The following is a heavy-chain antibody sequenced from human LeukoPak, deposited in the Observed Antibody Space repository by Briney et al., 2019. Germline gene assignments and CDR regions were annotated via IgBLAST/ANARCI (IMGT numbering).Heavy chain of an antibody. Sequence: GGSLRLSCAASGFTFDDYDMSWVRQAPGKGLEWDSGINWNGGSTGYADSVKGRFTISRDNAKNSLYLQMNSLRAEDTALYYCARVLYGDYPFDYWGQGTLVTVSS. D-gene: IGHD4-17*01. CDR1: GFTFDDYD. CDR3: ARVLYGDYPFDY. CDR2: INWNGGST. V-gene: IGHV3-20*04. J-gene: IGHJ4*02.